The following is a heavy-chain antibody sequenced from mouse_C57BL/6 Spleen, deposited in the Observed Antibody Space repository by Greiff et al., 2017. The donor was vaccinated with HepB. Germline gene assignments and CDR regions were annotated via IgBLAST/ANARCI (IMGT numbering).Heavy chain of an antibody. CDR1: GYTFTDYY. CDR2: IYPGSGNT. CDR3: TSGSSPFDY. D-gene: IGHD1-1*01. V-gene: IGHV1-76*01. J-gene: IGHJ2*01. Sequence: QVTLKESGAELVRPGASVKLSCKASGYTFTDYYINWVKQRPGQGLEWIARIYPGSGNTYYNEKFKGKATLTAEKSSSTAYMQLSSLTSEDSAVYFCTSGSSPFDYWGQGTTLTVSS.